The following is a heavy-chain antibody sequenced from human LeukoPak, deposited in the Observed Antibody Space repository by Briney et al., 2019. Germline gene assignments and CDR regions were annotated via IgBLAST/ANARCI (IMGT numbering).Heavy chain of an antibody. CDR2: IKHDGSER. Sequence: GGSLRLSCAASGFTLGGYSMSWVRQAPGKGLEWVANIKHDGSERFYVDSVKGRFTISKDNAENSMYLQMNSLSAEDTAVYYSGGYMSGAIECWGQGTLVTVSS. V-gene: IGHV3-7*01. CDR1: GFTLGGYS. CDR3: GGYMSGAIEC. D-gene: IGHD5-12*01. J-gene: IGHJ4*02.